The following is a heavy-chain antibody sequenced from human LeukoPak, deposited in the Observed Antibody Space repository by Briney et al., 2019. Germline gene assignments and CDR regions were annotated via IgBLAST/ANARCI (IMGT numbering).Heavy chain of an antibody. V-gene: IGHV3-23*01. CDR3: AKDPFYAN. D-gene: IGHD2/OR15-2a*01. J-gene: IGHJ4*02. Sequence: GGSLRLSCAASGFTFSSYAMSWVRQAPGKGLESVSAISGSGGSTYYTDSVKGRFTLPRDNSKNTLYLQMNSLRAEDTTVYYCAKDPFYANWGQGTLVTVSS. CDR2: ISGSGGST. CDR1: GFTFSSYA.